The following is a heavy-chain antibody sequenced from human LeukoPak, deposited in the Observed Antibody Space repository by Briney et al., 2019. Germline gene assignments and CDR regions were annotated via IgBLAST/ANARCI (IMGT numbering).Heavy chain of an antibody. CDR1: GYTFTGYY. J-gene: IGHJ4*02. Sequence: ASVKVSCKASGYTFTGYYMHWVRQAPGQGLEWMGWINPNSGGTNYAQKFQGRVTMTRDTSTSTAYMELSRLRSDDTAVYYCARSLGAVAGTPGYWGQGTLVTVSS. CDR2: INPNSGGT. D-gene: IGHD6-19*01. V-gene: IGHV1-2*02. CDR3: ARSLGAVAGTPGY.